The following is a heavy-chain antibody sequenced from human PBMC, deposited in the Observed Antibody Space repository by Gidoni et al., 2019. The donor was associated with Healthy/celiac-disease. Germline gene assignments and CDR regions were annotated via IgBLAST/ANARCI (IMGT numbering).Heavy chain of an antibody. J-gene: IGHJ6*02. CDR2: ISGRGVSN. Sequence: EVQLLEAGGGWVQPGGSLRLSCYASGFTFGSYDMSWVPQAPGRGLEWVPAISGRGVSNYYADSVKGRFTSSRDNSKNTLDLQMNSLRAEDTAVYYCAKVRRYYYGSWSPGGGMDVWGQGTTVTVSS. CDR1: GFTFGSYD. D-gene: IGHD3-10*01. V-gene: IGHV3-23*01. CDR3: AKVRRYYYGSWSPGGGMDV.